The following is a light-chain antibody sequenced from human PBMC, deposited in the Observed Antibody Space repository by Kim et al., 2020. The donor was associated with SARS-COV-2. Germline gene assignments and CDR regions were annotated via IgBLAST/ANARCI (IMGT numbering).Light chain of an antibody. CDR3: QVWDSSSDHVL. CDR1: NIGINS. J-gene: IGLJ2*01. Sequence: APGKTARITCGGNNIGINSVHWYQQKPGQAPVMVIYYNTDRPSGIPERFSGSNSGNTATLIISRVEAGDEADYYCQVWDSSSDHVLFGGGTQLNVL. CDR2: YNT. V-gene: IGLV3-21*04.